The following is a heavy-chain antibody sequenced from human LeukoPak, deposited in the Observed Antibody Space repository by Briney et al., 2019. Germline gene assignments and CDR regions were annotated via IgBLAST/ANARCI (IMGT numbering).Heavy chain of an antibody. D-gene: IGHD1-20*01. V-gene: IGHV4-39*01. CDR1: GDSISDNSYY. J-gene: IGHJ4*02. CDR3: AGLTGTTWDY. CDR2: IYYSGRT. Sequence: SETLSLTCSVSGDSISDNSYYWGWIRQPPGEGLEWIGSIYYSGRTYYNPSLKSRVTISVDTSRNQFSLRLTSLTAADTAVYYCAGLTGTTWDYWGQGTLVTVSS.